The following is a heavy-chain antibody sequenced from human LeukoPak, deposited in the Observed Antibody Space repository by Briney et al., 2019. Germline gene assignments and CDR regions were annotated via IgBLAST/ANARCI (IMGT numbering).Heavy chain of an antibody. Sequence: SETLSRTCTVSGVSISSYYWSWIRHPPGNGLEWIGYIYYSGSTNYNPSLKSRVTITVDTSKNQFSLKLSSVTAADTAVYYCARDQSRRGYSYGMYNWFDPWGQGALVTVSS. D-gene: IGHD5-18*01. CDR2: IYYSGST. CDR1: GVSISSYY. J-gene: IGHJ5*02. CDR3: ARDQSRRGYSYGMYNWFDP. V-gene: IGHV4-59*01.